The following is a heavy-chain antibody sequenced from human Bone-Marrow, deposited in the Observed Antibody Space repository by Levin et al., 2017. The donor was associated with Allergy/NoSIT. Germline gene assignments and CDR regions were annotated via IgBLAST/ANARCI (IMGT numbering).Heavy chain of an antibody. J-gene: IGHJ6*02. V-gene: IGHV3-48*03. D-gene: IGHD1-14*01. Sequence: GGSLRLSCAASGFTFSRYEMNWVRQAPGKGLEWVAYISSSGSTIYYADSVKGRFTISRDNAKNSLSLQINSLRAEDTAVYYCVRYYGMDVWGQGTTVTVSS. CDR1: GFTFSRYE. CDR2: ISSSGSTI. CDR3: VRYYGMDV.